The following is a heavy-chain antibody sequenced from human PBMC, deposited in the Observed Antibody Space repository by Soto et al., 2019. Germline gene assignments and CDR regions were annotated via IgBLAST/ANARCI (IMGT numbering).Heavy chain of an antibody. D-gene: IGHD3-10*01. CDR2: ISGSGGST. V-gene: IGHV3-23*01. J-gene: IGHJ6*03. CDR3: AKGGRGWDYYYYYYMDV. CDR1: GFTFSSYA. Sequence: PGGSLRLSCAASGFTFSSYAMSWVRQAPGKGLEWVSAISGSGGSTYYADSVKGRFTISRDNSKNTLYLQMNSLRAEDTAVYYCAKGGRGWDYYYYYYMDVWGKGTTVTVSS.